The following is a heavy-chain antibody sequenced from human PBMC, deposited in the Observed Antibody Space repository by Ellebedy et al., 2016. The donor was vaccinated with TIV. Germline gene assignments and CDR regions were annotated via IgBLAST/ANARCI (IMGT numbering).Heavy chain of an antibody. V-gene: IGHV3-66*01. CDR2: LYPDGRT. CDR3: ARDSRPNIGKF. D-gene: IGHD2/OR15-2a*01. Sequence: GESLKISCAASGFTFNDYAMHWVRQTPGKGPEWVSILYPDGRTFYADSEKGRFTISRDTSKNTLYLQMNSLRAEDTALYFCARDSRPNIGKFWGQGTLVTVSS. CDR1: GFTFNDYA. J-gene: IGHJ4*02.